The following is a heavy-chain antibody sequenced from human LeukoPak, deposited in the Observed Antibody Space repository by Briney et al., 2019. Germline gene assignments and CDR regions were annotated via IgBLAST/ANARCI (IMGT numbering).Heavy chain of an antibody. Sequence: SETLSLTCAVYGGSFSGYYWSWIRQPPGKGLEWIGEINHSGSTNYNPSLKSRVTISVDTSKNQFSLKLSSVTAADTAVYYCARGRKYSSSPRYYYYYGMDVRGQGTTVTVSS. V-gene: IGHV4-34*01. D-gene: IGHD6-6*01. J-gene: IGHJ6*02. CDR1: GGSFSGYY. CDR2: INHSGST. CDR3: ARGRKYSSSPRYYYYYGMDV.